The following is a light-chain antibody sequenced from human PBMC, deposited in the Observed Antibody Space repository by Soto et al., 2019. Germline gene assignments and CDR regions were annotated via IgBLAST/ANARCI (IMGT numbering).Light chain of an antibody. J-gene: IGLJ2*01. CDR3: SSYAGSNWLAI. CDR2: EVN. V-gene: IGLV2-8*01. Sequence: QSVLTQPPSASGSPGQSVTISCTGTSSDIGDYDYVSWYQQLPGRAPKLIIYEVNKRPSGVPDRFSGSKSGNTASLTGSGLQADDEAVYHCSSYAGSNWLAIFGGGTKLTVL. CDR1: SSDIGDYDY.